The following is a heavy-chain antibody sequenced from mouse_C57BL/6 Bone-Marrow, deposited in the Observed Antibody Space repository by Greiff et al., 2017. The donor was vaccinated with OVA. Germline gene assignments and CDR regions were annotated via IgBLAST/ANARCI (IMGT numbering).Heavy chain of an antibody. D-gene: IGHD2-2*01. CDR3: ARKGMVTTGFAY. CDR1: GYTFTSYW. V-gene: IGHV1-69*01. J-gene: IGHJ3*01. Sequence: QVQLQQPGAELVMPGASVKLSCKASGYTFTSYWMHWVKQRPGQGLEWIGEIDPSDSYTNYNQKFKGKSTLTVDKSSSTAYMQLSSLTSEDSAVDYCARKGMVTTGFAYWGQGTLVTVSA. CDR2: IDPSDSYT.